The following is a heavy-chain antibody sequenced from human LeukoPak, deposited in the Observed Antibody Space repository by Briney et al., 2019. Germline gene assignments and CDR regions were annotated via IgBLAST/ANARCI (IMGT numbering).Heavy chain of an antibody. CDR1: GLTVSSNY. CDR2: IYAGGYT. Sequence: GGSLRLSCAASGLTVSSNYMSWVRQAPGKGLEWVSVIYAGGYTYYADSVKGRFTISRDNSKNTLYLQMNSLRAEDTAVYYCARDRNYYASYYFDYWGQGTLVTVSS. V-gene: IGHV3-66*01. CDR3: ARDRNYYASYYFDY. D-gene: IGHD3-10*01. J-gene: IGHJ4*02.